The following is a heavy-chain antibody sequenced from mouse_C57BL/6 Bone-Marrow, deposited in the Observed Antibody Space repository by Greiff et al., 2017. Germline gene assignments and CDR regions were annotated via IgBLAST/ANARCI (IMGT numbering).Heavy chain of an antibody. CDR2: INPGSGGT. D-gene: IGHD2-2*01. V-gene: IGHV1-54*01. J-gene: IGHJ4*01. Sequence: VQLVESGAELVRPGTSVKVSCKASGYAFTNYLIEWVKQRPGQGLEWIGVINPGSGGTNYNEKFKGKATLTADKSSSTAYMQLSSLTSEDSAVYASAREWLAYAMDNWGQGTAATVSS. CDR1: GYAFTNYL. CDR3: AREWLAYAMDN.